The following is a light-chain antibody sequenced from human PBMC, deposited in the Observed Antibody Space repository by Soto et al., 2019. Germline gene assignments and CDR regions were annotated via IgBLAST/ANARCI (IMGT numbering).Light chain of an antibody. J-gene: IGLJ1*01. CDR3: CSYTSSSPYV. V-gene: IGLV2-14*01. CDR1: SSDLGGYNF. CDR2: QVS. Sequence: QSALTQPASVSGSPGQSITTSCTGTSSDLGGYNFVSWYQHHPGKAPKLMIYQVSNRPSGVSNRFSGSKSGNTASLTISGLQAEDEADYYCCSYTSSSPYVFGTGTQLTVL.